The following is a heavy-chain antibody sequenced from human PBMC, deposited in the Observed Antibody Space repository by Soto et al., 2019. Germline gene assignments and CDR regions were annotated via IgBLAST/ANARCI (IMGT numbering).Heavy chain of an antibody. J-gene: IGHJ3*02. V-gene: IGHV1-69*06. D-gene: IGHD3-16*02. CDR1: GGTFSSYA. Sequence: QVQLVQSGAEVKKPGSSVKVSCKASGGTFSSYAISWVRQAPGQGLEWMGGIIPIFGTANYAQKFQGRVTITADKSTSTAYMELSSLRSEDTAVYYCARETITFGRVIANRGAFDIWGQGTMVTVSS. CDR3: ARETITFGRVIANRGAFDI. CDR2: IIPIFGTA.